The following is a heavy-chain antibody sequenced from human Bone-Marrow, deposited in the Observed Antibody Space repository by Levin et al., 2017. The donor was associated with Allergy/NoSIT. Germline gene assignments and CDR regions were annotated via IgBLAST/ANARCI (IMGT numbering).Heavy chain of an antibody. CDR3: ASAGVTSGTDAFDI. V-gene: IGHV3-33*01. Sequence: GGSLRLSCAASRFSFSDYGMHWVRQAPGKGLEWVALIWDDGTSQYYADSVKGRFTISRDNSKNTVYLQTNSLRAEDTGVYYCASAGVTSGTDAFDIWGQGTLVTVSS. J-gene: IGHJ3*02. CDR2: IWDDGTSQ. D-gene: IGHD2-21*02. CDR1: RFSFSDYG.